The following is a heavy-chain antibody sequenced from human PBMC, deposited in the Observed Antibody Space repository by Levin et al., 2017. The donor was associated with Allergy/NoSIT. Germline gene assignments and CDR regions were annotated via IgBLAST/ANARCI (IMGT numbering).Heavy chain of an antibody. J-gene: IGHJ6*02. V-gene: IGHV1-8*01. Sequence: ASVKVSCKASGYTFTSYDINWVRQATGQGLEWMGWMNPNSGNTGYAQKFQGRVTMTRNTSISTAYMELSSLRSEDTAVYYCARGSYSSSWYEAYYYYGMDVWGQGTTVTVSS. CDR2: MNPNSGNT. CDR1: GYTFTSYD. CDR3: ARGSYSSSWYEAYYYYGMDV. D-gene: IGHD6-13*01.